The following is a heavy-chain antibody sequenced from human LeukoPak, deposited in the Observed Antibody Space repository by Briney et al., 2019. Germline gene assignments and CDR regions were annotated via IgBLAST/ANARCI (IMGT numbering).Heavy chain of an antibody. V-gene: IGHV3-21*05. Sequence: GGSLRLSCAASGFTFSSYSMNWVRQAPGKGLEWVSYITSSSSIIYYADSVKGRFTISRDNAKNSLYLQMNSLRAEDTAVYYCARDPAVVVVAGWAFDIWGQGTMVTVSS. CDR2: ITSSSSII. CDR3: ARDPAVVVVAGWAFDI. CDR1: GFTFSSYS. D-gene: IGHD2-15*01. J-gene: IGHJ3*02.